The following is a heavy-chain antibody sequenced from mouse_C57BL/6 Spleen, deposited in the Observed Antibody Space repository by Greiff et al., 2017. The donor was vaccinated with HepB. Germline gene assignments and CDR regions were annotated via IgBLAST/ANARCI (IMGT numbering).Heavy chain of an antibody. J-gene: IGHJ2*01. CDR1: GYTFTSYW. CDR2: INPSNGGT. V-gene: IGHV1-53*01. D-gene: IGHD2-4*01. Sequence: VQLQQPGTELVKPGASVKLSCKASGYTFTSYWMHWVKQRPGQGLEWIGNINPSNGGTNYNEKFKSKATLPVDKSSSTAYMQLSSLTSEDSAVYYCAREVIYYDYDGYYFDYWGQGTTLTVSS. CDR3: AREVIYYDYDGYYFDY.